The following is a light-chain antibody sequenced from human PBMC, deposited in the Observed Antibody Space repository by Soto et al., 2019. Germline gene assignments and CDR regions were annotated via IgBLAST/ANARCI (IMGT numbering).Light chain of an antibody. V-gene: IGKV1-5*03. J-gene: IGKJ1*01. CDR1: QSISDW. Sequence: DIQMTQSPSTLSASVGDRVTITCRASQSISDWLAWYQQKPGKAPKLLIYKASSLESGVPSRFSGSASGTDFTLTISSLQPDDFATYYCQQYNSYSRTFGQGTKVEV. CDR3: QQYNSYSRT. CDR2: KAS.